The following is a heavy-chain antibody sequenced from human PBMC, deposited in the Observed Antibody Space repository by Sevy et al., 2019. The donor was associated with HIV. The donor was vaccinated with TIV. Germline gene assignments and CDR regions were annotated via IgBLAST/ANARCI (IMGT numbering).Heavy chain of an antibody. J-gene: IGHJ4*02. D-gene: IGHD1-1*01. CDR2: ISSEGSTT. CDR1: GFTFSDHY. V-gene: IGHV3-11*01. Sequence: GGSLRLSCAASGFTFSDHYMSWIRQAPGKGLEWVSVISSEGSTTYYADSVKGRFTISRDNSKSTLYLQMNSLRAEDTAVYYCATRSLNSGPYFDPWGQGTLVTVSS. CDR3: ATRSLNSGPYFDP.